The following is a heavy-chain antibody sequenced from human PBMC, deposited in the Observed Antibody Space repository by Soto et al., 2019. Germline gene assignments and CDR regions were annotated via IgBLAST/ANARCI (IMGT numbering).Heavy chain of an antibody. V-gene: IGHV3-23*01. Sequence: GGSLRLSCAASGFTFSSYAMSWVRQAPGKGLEWVSAISGSGGSTYYADSVRGRFTISRDNSKNTLYLQMNSLRAEDTAVYYCAKDFWSGYYYYYYGMDVWGQGATVTVSS. CDR3: AKDFWSGYYYYYYGMDV. J-gene: IGHJ6*02. CDR1: GFTFSSYA. CDR2: ISGSGGST. D-gene: IGHD3-3*01.